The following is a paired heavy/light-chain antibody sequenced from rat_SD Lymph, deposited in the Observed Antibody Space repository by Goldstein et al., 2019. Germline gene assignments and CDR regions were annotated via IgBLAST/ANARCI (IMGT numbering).Light chain of an antibody. Sequence: DIQMTQSPASLSASLGETVTIECRASEDIYNGLAWYQQKPGKSPQLLIYNANSLHTGVPSRFSGSGSGTQYSLKINSLQSEDVASYFCQQYYDYPYTFGAGTKLELK. CDR2: NAN. J-gene: IGKJ2-3*01. CDR1: EDIYNG. V-gene: IGKV12S36*01. CDR3: QQYYDYPYT.
Heavy chain of an antibody. D-gene: IGHD1-4*01. CDR2: ISYDGGST. V-gene: IGHV5-20*01. J-gene: IGHJ4*01. Sequence: EVQLVESGGGLVQPGRSLKLSCAASGFTFSDYYMAWVRQAPTKGLEWVASISYDGGSTYYRDSVKGRFTISRDNAKSSLYLQMDSLRSEDTATYYCTTDLHGYTPNYYVMDAWGQGASVTVSS. CDR1: GFTFSDYY. CDR3: TTDLHGYTPNYYVMDA.